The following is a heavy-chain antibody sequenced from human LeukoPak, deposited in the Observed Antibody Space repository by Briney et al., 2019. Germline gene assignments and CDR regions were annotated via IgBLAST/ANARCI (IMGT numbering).Heavy chain of an antibody. V-gene: IGHV3-48*03. Sequence: GGSLRLSCAASGFTFSSSEMNWVRQAPGKGLEWVSYITSSGSTIYYADSVKGRFTISRDNAKNSLYLQMNSLRAEDTAVYYCARSPKGSGRAPNFDYWGQGTLVTVSS. CDR1: GFTFSSSE. J-gene: IGHJ4*02. CDR2: ITSSGSTI. CDR3: ARSPKGSGRAPNFDY. D-gene: IGHD6-19*01.